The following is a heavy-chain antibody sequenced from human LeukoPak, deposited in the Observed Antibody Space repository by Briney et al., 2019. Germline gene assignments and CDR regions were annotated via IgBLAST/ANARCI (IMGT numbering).Heavy chain of an antibody. J-gene: IGHJ4*02. V-gene: IGHV3-15*01. CDR3: TTDPGIVGATPFDY. CDR2: IKSKTDGGTT. CDR1: GFTFSNAW. D-gene: IGHD1-26*01. Sequence: PGGSLRLSCAASGFTFSNAWMNWVRQAPGKGLEWVGRIKSKTDGGTTDYAAPVKGRFTISRDDSKNTLYLQMNSLKTEDTAVYYCTTDPGIVGATPFDYWGQGTPVTVSS.